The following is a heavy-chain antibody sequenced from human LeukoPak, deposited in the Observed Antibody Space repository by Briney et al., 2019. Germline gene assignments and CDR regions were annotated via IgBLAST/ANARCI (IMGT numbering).Heavy chain of an antibody. CDR2: INPSGGST. D-gene: IGHD3-22*01. Sequence: ASVKVPCKASGYTFTSYYMHWVRQAPGQGLEWMGIINPSGGSTSYAQKFQGRVTMTRDTSTSTVYMELSSLRSEDTAVYYCARDSNYYDSSGYPDNWFDPWGQGTLVTVSS. J-gene: IGHJ5*02. CDR3: ARDSNYYDSSGYPDNWFDP. V-gene: IGHV1-46*01. CDR1: GYTFTSYY.